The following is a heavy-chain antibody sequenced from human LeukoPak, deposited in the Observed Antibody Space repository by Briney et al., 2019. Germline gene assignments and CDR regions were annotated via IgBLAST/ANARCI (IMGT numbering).Heavy chain of an antibody. J-gene: IGHJ6*02. D-gene: IGHD3-3*01. CDR3: ARDQRLILEWLSSSRYGTDV. CDR1: GGTFSSYT. V-gene: IGHV1-69*04. CDR2: IIPILGIA. Sequence: GASVKVSCKASGGTFSSYTISWVRQPPGQGLEWMGRIIPILGIANYAQKFQGRVTITADKSTSTAYMELSSLRSEDTAVYYCARDQRLILEWLSSSRYGTDVWGQGATVTVSS.